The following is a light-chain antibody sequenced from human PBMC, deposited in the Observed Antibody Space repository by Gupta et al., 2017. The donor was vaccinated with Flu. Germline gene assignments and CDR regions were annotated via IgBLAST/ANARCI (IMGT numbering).Light chain of an antibody. CDR3: HQVGSSPWT. Sequence: IELAQSPVTLSLSPGERDTRSFRASQFVSSTYLSWYQQKPGQAPRLLIYGASNRATGTPARIAGSGSGTDFIIDSSSLEPEDFTVYYCHQVGSSPWTFGQGTNVEVK. CDR2: GAS. CDR1: QFVSSTY. J-gene: IGKJ1*01. V-gene: IGKV3-20*01.